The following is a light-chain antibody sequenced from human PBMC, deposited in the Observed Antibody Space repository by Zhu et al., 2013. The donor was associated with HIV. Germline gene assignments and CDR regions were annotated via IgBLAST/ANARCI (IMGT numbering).Light chain of an antibody. CDR3: QQTFGSPYS. CDR1: QSVSSSY. Sequence: EIVLTQSPGTLSLSPGERATLSCTASQSVSSSYLTWYQQRPGQAPRLLIYGASTLENRVPSRFSGSGSGIDFTLTISGLQPEDFATYYCQQTFGSPYSFGRGTHVE. CDR2: GAS. J-gene: IGKJ4*02. V-gene: IGKV3-20*01.